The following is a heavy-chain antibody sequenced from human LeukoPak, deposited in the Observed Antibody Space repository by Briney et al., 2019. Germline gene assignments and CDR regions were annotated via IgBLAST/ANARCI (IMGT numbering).Heavy chain of an antibody. D-gene: IGHD3-22*01. Sequence: SETLSLTCTVSGGFISSSSYYWGWTRQPPGWGLGWSGSIYYSVATYYNPSLRSRVPISVDTSTNQYSLNLSSVTAADTAVYYCARRAYYYDSSRENFDYWGQGTLVTVSS. J-gene: IGHJ4*02. CDR2: IYYSVAT. CDR3: ARRAYYYDSSRENFDY. CDR1: GGFISSSSYY. V-gene: IGHV4-39*01.